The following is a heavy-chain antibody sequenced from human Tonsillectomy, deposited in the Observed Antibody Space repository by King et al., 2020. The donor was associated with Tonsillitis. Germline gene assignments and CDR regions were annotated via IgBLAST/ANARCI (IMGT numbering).Heavy chain of an antibody. J-gene: IGHJ4*02. CDR1: GYTFTDYY. CDR2: INPNSGGT. Sequence: VQLVESGAEVKKPGASVKVSCKASGYTFTDYYLHWVRQAPGQGLEWMGWINPNSGGTNYAQKFQGRVTMTRDTSISTAYMELSGLRSDDTAVFYCAGYPSGPFCGGNCYLGYWGQGTLVTVSS. V-gene: IGHV1-2*02. D-gene: IGHD2-21*01. CDR3: AGYPSGPFCGGNCYLGY.